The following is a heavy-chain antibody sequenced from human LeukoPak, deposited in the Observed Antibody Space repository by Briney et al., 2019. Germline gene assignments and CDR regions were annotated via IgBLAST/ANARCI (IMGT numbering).Heavy chain of an antibody. V-gene: IGHV1-2*06. CDR3: ARAVDTAMVRGDY. CDR2: INPNSGGT. Sequence: ASVKVSCKASGYTFTGYYMHWVRQAPGQGLEWMGRINPNSGGTNYAQKFQGRVTMTRDTSISTAYMELSRLRSDNTAVYNGARAVDTAMVRGDYWGQGTLVTVSS. D-gene: IGHD5-18*01. J-gene: IGHJ4*02. CDR1: GYTFTGYY.